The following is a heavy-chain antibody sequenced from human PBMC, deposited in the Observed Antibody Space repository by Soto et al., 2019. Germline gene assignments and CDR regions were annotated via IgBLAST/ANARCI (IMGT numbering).Heavy chain of an antibody. J-gene: IGHJ4*02. CDR3: AVDYGGNSFDY. Sequence: SETLSLTCTVSGGSINDHYWSWIRQPAGKGLEWIGRIYTSMYASGSTNYNPSLKSRVIMSVDTSKNPFSLELSSVTAADTAVYYCAVDYGGNSFDYWGQGTQVTVSS. CDR2: IYTSMYASGST. CDR1: GGSINDHY. V-gene: IGHV4-4*07. D-gene: IGHD4-17*01.